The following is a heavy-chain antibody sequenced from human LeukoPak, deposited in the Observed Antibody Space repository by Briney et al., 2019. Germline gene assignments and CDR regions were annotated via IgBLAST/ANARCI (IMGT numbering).Heavy chain of an antibody. CDR3: ARLRFLGFDY. D-gene: IGHD3-3*01. J-gene: IGHJ4*02. V-gene: IGHV4-4*07. CDR1: GGSISSYY. Sequence: SETLSLNCTVSGGSISSYYWSWIRQPAGKGLEWIGRIYTSGSNNYNPSLKSRVTISVDTSKNQFSLKLSSVTAADTAVYYCARLRFLGFDYWGQGTLVTVSS. CDR2: IYTSGSN.